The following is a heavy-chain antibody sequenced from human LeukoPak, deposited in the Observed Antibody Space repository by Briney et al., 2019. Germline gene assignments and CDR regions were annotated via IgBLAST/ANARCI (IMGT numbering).Heavy chain of an antibody. CDR3: ARPLCSSTSCGWMDYWYFDL. J-gene: IGHJ2*01. CDR2: IYYSGST. V-gene: IGHV4-39*07. D-gene: IGHD2-2*01. CDR1: GGSISSSSYY. Sequence: PSETLSLTCTVSGGSISSSSYYWGWIRQPPGKGLEWIGSIYYSGSTYYNPSLKSRVTISVDTSKNQFSLKLSSVTAADTAVYYCARPLCSSTSCGWMDYWYFDLWGRGTLVTVSS.